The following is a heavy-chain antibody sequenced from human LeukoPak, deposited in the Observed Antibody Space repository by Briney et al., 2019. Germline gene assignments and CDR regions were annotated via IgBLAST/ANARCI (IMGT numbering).Heavy chain of an antibody. V-gene: IGHV1-8*01. CDR2: MNPNSGNT. CDR1: GYTFTSYD. CDR3: ARSGYSSGWLYYYYGMDV. J-gene: IGHJ6*02. D-gene: IGHD6-19*01. Sequence: ASVKVSCKASGYTFTSYDINWVRQATGQGLEWMGWMNPNSGNTGYAQKFQGRVTMTRNTSISTAYMELSSLRSEDTAVYYCARSGYSSGWLYYYYGMDVWGQGTTVTVFS.